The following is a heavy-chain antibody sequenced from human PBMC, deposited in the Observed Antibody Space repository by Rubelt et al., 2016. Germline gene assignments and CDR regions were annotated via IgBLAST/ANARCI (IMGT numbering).Heavy chain of an antibody. D-gene: IGHD3-22*01. CDR1: GYSISSNGYF. V-gene: IGHV4-39*01. CDR3: GRVFSGFYFWGDS. CDR2: INYSGKT. J-gene: IGHJ5*02. Sequence: QLQLQESGPGLVKPSETLSLTCTVSGYSISSNGYFWGWIRQPPGKGLEWIGSINYSGKTYYNPSLKSRVTISVDTSKNQFALELSSVTAADTACYFCGRVFSGFYFWGDSWGRGALVTVSS.